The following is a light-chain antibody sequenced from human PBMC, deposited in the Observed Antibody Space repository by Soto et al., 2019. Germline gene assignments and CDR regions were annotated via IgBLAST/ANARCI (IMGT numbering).Light chain of an antibody. CDR1: SSNIGAGYD. V-gene: IGLV1-40*01. J-gene: IGLJ2*01. CDR2: GNS. CDR3: QSYDSSLSVVV. Sequence: VLTQPPSVSGAPGQRVTISCTGSSSNIGAGYDVHWYQQLPGTAPKLLIYGNSNRPSGVPDRFSGSKSGTSASLAITGLQAEDEADYYCQSYDSSLSVVVFGGRTKVTVL.